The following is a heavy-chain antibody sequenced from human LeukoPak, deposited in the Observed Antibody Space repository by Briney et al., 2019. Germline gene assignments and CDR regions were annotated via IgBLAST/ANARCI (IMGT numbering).Heavy chain of an antibody. J-gene: IGHJ4*02. V-gene: IGHV1-18*01. CDR1: GYTFTNYG. D-gene: IGHD4-23*01. CDR2: ISANSGNR. Sequence: ASVKVSCKASGYTFTNYGISWVRQAPGQGLEWVGWISANSGNRNYALKLQDRVSVTTDTSTSTAYMELRSLRSDDTAVYYCARQGYGGHSRGAADYWGQGTLVTVSS. CDR3: ARQGYGGHSRGAADY.